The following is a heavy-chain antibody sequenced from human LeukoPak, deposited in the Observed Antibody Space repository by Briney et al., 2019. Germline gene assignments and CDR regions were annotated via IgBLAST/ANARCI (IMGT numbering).Heavy chain of an antibody. CDR2: ISDTGATT. CDR1: GFTFRSYA. J-gene: IGHJ4*02. V-gene: IGHV3-23*01. D-gene: IGHD2-8*01. CDR3: AKDTSIGRYCTNGVCSPFDY. Sequence: SRGSLRLSPAGSGFTFRSYAMSSGRQAPGKGVEWVSAISDTGATTYAADTVKGRFTISRDNSRSTLYLQMNSLRAEDTALYYCAKDTSIGRYCTNGVCSPFDYWGQGTLVTVSS.